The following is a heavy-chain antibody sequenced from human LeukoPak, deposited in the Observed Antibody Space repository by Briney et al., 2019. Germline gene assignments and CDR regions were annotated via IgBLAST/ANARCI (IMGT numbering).Heavy chain of an antibody. CDR3: ARDHNYAFDN. J-gene: IGHJ4*02. V-gene: IGHV3-48*01. CDR1: GFTFIEYS. Sequence: PGGSLRLSCTASGFTFIEYSMNWVRQVPGKGLEWISYIRIDSGNTKYADSVRGRFTISADKAKLSLYLQMTGLRVEDTAVYYCARDHNYAFDNWGQGTLVSVAS. D-gene: IGHD1-1*01. CDR2: IRIDSGNT.